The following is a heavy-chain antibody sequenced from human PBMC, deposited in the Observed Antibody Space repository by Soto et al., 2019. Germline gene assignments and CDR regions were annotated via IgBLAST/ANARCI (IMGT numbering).Heavy chain of an antibody. CDR3: AREGRRAYYDILTAPNYYMDV. Sequence: PGGSLRLSCAASGFTFSSYAMSWVRQAPGKGLEWVSAISGSGGSTYYADYVKGRFTISRDNSKNTLYLQMNSLRAEDTAVYYCAREGRRAYYDILTAPNYYMDVWGKGTTVTVSS. CDR1: GFTFSSYA. D-gene: IGHD3-9*01. CDR2: ISGSGGST. J-gene: IGHJ6*03. V-gene: IGHV3-23*01.